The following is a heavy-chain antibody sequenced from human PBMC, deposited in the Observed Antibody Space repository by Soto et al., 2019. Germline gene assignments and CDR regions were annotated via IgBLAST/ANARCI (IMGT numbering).Heavy chain of an antibody. J-gene: IGHJ4*02. CDR1: GGTFSSYA. V-gene: IGHV1-69*13. Sequence: GASVKVSCKASGGTFSSYAISWVRQAPGQGLEWMGGIIPIFGTANYAQKFQGRVTITADESTSTAYMELSSLRSEDTAVYYCASHGYSGSSYYFDYWGQGTLVTVSS. D-gene: IGHD1-26*01. CDR2: IIPIFGTA. CDR3: ASHGYSGSSYYFDY.